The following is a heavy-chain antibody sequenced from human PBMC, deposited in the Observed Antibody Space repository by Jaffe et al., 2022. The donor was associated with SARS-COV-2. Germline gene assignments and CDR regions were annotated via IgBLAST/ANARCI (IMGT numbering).Heavy chain of an antibody. Sequence: QVQLVQSGAEVRKPGASVKVSCKASGYAFNAYFIHWVRQAPGQGLEWVGRINPNSGDTSFAQKFQGWVTLTRDTSISTAYMELSRLKSDDTALYYCARAYYYDSVAYYFDSWGQGTLVTVSS. CDR2: INPNSGDT. V-gene: IGHV1-2*04. CDR3: ARAYYYDSVAYYFDS. J-gene: IGHJ4*02. D-gene: IGHD3-22*01. CDR1: GYAFNAYF.